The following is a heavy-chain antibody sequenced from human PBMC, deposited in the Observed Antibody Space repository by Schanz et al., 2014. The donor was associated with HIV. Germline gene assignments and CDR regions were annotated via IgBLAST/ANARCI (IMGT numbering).Heavy chain of an antibody. CDR2: IYYDGTNK. CDR3: TGGLYYDSVPFDP. D-gene: IGHD3-22*01. Sequence: QVQLVESGGGVVQPGRSLRLSCTASGLTFSSSIMHWVRQAPGKGLEWVTLIYYDGTNKYYAGPVKGRFTISRDNSKNTLYLQMTSLRVEDTAVYYCTGGLYYDSVPFDPWGQGTLVTVSS. CDR1: GLTFSSSI. J-gene: IGHJ5*02. V-gene: IGHV3-30*03.